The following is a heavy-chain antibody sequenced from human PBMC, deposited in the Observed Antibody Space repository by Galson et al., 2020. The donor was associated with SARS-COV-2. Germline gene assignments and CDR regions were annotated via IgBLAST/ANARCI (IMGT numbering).Heavy chain of an antibody. D-gene: IGHD4-17*01. J-gene: IGHJ4*02. CDR2: VVVGTGNT. CDR3: AALWAGMTTGGGY. CDR1: GFTFSSSA. V-gene: IGHV1-58*01. Sequence: SVKVSCTASGFTFSSSAVQWVRQARGQRLEWIGWVVVGTGNTNYAQNSQERVTITRDMSTNTAYMELSSLRSEDTAVYYCAALWAGMTTGGGYWGQGTLVTVSS.